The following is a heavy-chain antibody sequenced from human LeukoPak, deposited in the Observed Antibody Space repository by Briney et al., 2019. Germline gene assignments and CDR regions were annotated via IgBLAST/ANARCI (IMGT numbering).Heavy chain of an antibody. D-gene: IGHD4-11*01. Sequence: GGSLRLSCAASGFTFGSYWMSWVRQAPGKGLEWVANIKQDGSEKYYVDSVKGRFTISRDNAKNSLYLQMNSLRAEDTAVYYCARKYSNYDYWGQGTLVTVSS. CDR3: ARKYSNYDY. CDR2: IKQDGSEK. CDR1: GFTFGSYW. J-gene: IGHJ4*02. V-gene: IGHV3-7*03.